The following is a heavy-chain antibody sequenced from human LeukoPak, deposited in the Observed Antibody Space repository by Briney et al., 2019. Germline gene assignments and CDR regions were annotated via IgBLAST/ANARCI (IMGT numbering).Heavy chain of an antibody. CDR3: ARGGDIVVVPAGALGDY. V-gene: IGHV3-30*04. D-gene: IGHD2-2*01. Sequence: PGGSLRLSCAASGFTFSSYAMHWVRQAPGKGLERVAVISYDGSNKYYADSVKGRFTISRDNSKNTLYLQMNSLRAEDTAVYYCARGGDIVVVPAGALGDYWGQGTLVTVSS. J-gene: IGHJ4*02. CDR2: ISYDGSNK. CDR1: GFTFSSYA.